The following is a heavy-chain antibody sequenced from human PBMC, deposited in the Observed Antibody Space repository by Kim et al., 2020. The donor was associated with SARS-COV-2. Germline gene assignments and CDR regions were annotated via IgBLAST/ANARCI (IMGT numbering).Heavy chain of an antibody. Sequence: GRFTISRDDSKNTLYLQMNSLKTEDTAVYYCTTETAYSSSWYYYYYGMDVWGQGTTVTVSS. CDR3: TTETAYSSSWYYYYYGMDV. V-gene: IGHV3-15*01. D-gene: IGHD6-13*01. J-gene: IGHJ6*02.